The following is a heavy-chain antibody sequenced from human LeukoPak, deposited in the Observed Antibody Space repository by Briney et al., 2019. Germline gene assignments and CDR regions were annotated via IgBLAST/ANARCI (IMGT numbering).Heavy chain of an antibody. V-gene: IGHV4-30-4*02. D-gene: IGHD3-9*01. CDR3: ARTHYDILTGTYYFDY. J-gene: IGHJ4*02. CDR1: GGSISRGDYY. CDR2: IYYSGST. Sequence: SETLSLTCTVSGGSISRGDYYWSWIRQPPGKGLEWIGYIYYSGSTDYSPSLKSRVTISVDTSKNQFSLKLSSVTAADTAVYYCARTHYDILTGTYYFDYWGQGTLVTVSS.